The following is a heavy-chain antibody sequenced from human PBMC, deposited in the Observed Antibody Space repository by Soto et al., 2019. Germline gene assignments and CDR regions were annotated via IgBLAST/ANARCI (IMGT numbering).Heavy chain of an antibody. CDR2: ITPILGTA. D-gene: IGHD2-21*01. CDR1: GGTFSSYP. V-gene: IGHV1-69*01. J-gene: IGHJ6*02. Sequence: QVQLVQSGAEVKKPGSSVKVSCKASGGTFSSYPISWVRQAPGQGLEWMAGITPILGTANYAQKFQGRVNITADDCTSTVYKQLSSLRSEDTAVYYCARVPAERHMVGYDYHGMDVCVQGTTVTVSS. CDR3: ARVPAERHMVGYDYHGMDV.